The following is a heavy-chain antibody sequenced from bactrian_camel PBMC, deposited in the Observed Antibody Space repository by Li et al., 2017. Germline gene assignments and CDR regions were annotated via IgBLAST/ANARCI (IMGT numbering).Heavy chain of an antibody. CDR2: ITRLGGSQ. CDR1: GNTANLNC. Sequence: HVQLVESGGGSVQAGGSLRLSCVASGNTANLNCMGWSRQRPGKAREAAATITRLGGSQYYADSVKGRFTISRDKNSVYLQMNRLKPEDTAVYCCATAATLATMSPSDASFKCEGTQVTVS. V-gene: IGHV3S53*01. J-gene: IGHJ4*01. D-gene: IGHD4*01.